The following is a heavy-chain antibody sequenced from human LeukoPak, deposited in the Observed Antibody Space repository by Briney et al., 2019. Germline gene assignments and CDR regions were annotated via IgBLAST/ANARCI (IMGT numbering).Heavy chain of an antibody. CDR2: ISPYNDDT. Sequence: ASVTVSCKASGYTFSSPGISWVRQAPGQGLEWMGWISPYNDDTRYEQTLQGRVTMTTDTSTSTVYMELRSLRSDDTAVYYCARSGSGYNPIDFWGQGTRVTVSS. J-gene: IGHJ4*02. CDR1: GYTFSSPG. CDR3: ARSGSGYNPIDF. D-gene: IGHD5-12*01. V-gene: IGHV1-18*01.